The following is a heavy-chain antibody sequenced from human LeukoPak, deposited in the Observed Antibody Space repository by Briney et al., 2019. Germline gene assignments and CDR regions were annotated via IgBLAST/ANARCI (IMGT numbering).Heavy chain of an antibody. V-gene: IGHV3-21*01. CDR3: ARGKPIQLSDDAFDI. Sequence: GGSLRLSCAASGFTFSSYSMNWVRQAPGKGLEWVSSISSSSSYIYYADSVKGRFTISRDNAKNSLYLQMNSLRAEDTAVYYCARGKPIQLSDDAFDIWGQGTMVTVSS. CDR1: GFTFSSYS. CDR2: ISSSSSYI. J-gene: IGHJ3*02. D-gene: IGHD5-18*01.